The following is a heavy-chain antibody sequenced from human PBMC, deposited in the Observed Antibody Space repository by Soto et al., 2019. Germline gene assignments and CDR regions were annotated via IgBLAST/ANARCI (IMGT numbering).Heavy chain of an antibody. Sequence: QVQVVQSGAEVKKPGSSVKVSCKASGGTFRTSAISWVRQAPGQGLEWMGGIMPIFRTADYAQKFQDRVTITADESTSTAYLELRSLRSEDTAVYYCARDEDRLQLGGNYYYILDVWGQGTTVTVSS. CDR3: ARDEDRLQLGGNYYYILDV. V-gene: IGHV1-69*12. CDR1: GGTFRTSA. D-gene: IGHD5-12*01. CDR2: IMPIFRTA. J-gene: IGHJ6*02.